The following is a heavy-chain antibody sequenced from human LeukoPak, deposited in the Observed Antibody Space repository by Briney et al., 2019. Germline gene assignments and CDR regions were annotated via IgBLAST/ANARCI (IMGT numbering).Heavy chain of an antibody. CDR1: GYTFTGYY. CDR3: ARSIVVVAATSKVNWFDP. CDR2: INPNSGGT. J-gene: IGHJ5*02. V-gene: IGHV1-2*02. Sequence: ASVKVSCKASGYTFTGYYMHWVRQAPGQGLEWMGWINPNSGGTNYAQKFQGRVTMTRDTSISTAYMELSRLRSDDTAVYYCARSIVVVAATSKVNWFDPWGQGTLVTVSS. D-gene: IGHD2-15*01.